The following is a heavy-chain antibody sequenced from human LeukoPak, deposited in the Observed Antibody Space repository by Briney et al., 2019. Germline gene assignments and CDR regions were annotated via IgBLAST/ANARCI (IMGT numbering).Heavy chain of an antibody. V-gene: IGHV1-46*01. Sequence: PEASVKVSCKASGYTFTTHYMHWVRQAPGQGLEWMGLINPSGTTTNYAQKFRGRVTMTRDLSTSTDYMELSSLRSDDTAVYFCARDNSVGDYAWWFDRWGQGTLVTVSS. J-gene: IGHJ5*02. CDR1: GYTFTTHY. D-gene: IGHD1-26*01. CDR3: ARDNSVGDYAWWFDR. CDR2: INPSGTTT.